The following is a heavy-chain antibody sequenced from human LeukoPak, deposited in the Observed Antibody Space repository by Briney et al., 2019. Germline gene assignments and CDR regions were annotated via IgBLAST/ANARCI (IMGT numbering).Heavy chain of an antibody. V-gene: IGHV3-23*01. J-gene: IGHJ4*02. Sequence: PGGSLRLSCAASGFTFSSYAMNWVRQAPGKGLEWVSAISGSGGGTHYADSVKGRFTISRDNSKNTLYLQMNSLRAEDTAVYYCAKDYSSGWYGNYWGQGTLVTVSS. CDR1: GFTFSSYA. CDR3: AKDYSSGWYGNY. D-gene: IGHD6-19*01. CDR2: ISGSGGGT.